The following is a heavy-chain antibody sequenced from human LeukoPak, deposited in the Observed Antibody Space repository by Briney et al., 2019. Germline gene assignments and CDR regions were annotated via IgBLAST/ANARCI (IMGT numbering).Heavy chain of an antibody. CDR1: GFTVSSTY. V-gene: IGHV3-53*01. Sequence: PGGSLRLSCAASGFTVSSTYMSWVRQAPGKGLEWVSVIYSGGDTYYADSVKGRFTISRDISKNTLFLQMNSLRAEDTAVYYCAKDAQRGFDYSNSLEYWGQGTLVTVSS. J-gene: IGHJ4*02. D-gene: IGHD4-11*01. CDR2: IYSGGDT. CDR3: AKDAQRGFDYSNSLEY.